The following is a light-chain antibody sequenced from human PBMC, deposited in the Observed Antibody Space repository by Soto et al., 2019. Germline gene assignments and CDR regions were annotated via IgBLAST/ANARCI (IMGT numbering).Light chain of an antibody. Sequence: EIVLTQSPGTLSLSPGERATLSCRASQSVNNNYLGWYQQKPGQAPRLLIFGASNRATGIPDRFSGSGSGTDFTLTISRLEPEEFAVYCCQQYGSSPYTFGQGTKLEIK. CDR2: GAS. J-gene: IGKJ2*01. CDR3: QQYGSSPYT. CDR1: QSVNNNY. V-gene: IGKV3-20*01.